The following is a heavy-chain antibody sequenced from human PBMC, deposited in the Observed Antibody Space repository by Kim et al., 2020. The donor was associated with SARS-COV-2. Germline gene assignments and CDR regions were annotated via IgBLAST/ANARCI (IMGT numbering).Heavy chain of an antibody. CDR1: GGSISSYY. Sequence: SETLSLTCTVSGGSISSYYWSWIRQPPGKGLEWIGYIYYSGSTNYNPSLKSRVTISVDTSKNQFSLKLSSVTAADTAVYYCARVGIAAVPDYWGQGTLVTVSS. CDR2: IYYSGST. D-gene: IGHD6-13*01. J-gene: IGHJ4*02. CDR3: ARVGIAAVPDY. V-gene: IGHV4-59*01.